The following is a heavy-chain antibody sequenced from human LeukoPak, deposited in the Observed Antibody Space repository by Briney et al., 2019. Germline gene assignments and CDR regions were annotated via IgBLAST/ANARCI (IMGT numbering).Heavy chain of an antibody. Sequence: GGSLRLSCAASGFTFSSYAMSWVRQAPGKGLEWVSAFSGSGGSTYYADSVKGRFTISRDDSKNTLYLQMNSLRAEDTAVHYCAKSSSGSSYNVLDYWGQGTLVTVSS. CDR2: FSGSGGST. CDR3: AKSSSGSSYNVLDY. CDR1: GFTFSSYA. V-gene: IGHV3-23*01. D-gene: IGHD3-10*01. J-gene: IGHJ4*02.